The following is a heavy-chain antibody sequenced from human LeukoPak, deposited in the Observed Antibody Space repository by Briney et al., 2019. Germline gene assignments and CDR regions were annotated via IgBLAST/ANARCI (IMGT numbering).Heavy chain of an antibody. Sequence: PGRSLRLSCTGSGFTLGDYGMSWVRQAPGKGLEWVGFMRSKAYGGTTEYAASVKGRFTVSRDDSKSIAYLQMNSLKAEDTAVYYCARLYSSSSGKAFDIWGQGTMVTVSS. CDR1: GFTLGDYG. D-gene: IGHD6-6*01. V-gene: IGHV3-49*04. CDR2: MRSKAYGGTT. CDR3: ARLYSSSSGKAFDI. J-gene: IGHJ3*02.